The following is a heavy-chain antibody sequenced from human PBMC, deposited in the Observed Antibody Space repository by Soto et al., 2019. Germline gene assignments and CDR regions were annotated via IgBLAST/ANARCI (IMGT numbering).Heavy chain of an antibody. J-gene: IGHJ6*02. CDR2: ISGSGGRT. CDR1: GFTFSSYA. D-gene: IGHD3-16*02. Sequence: EVQLLESGGGLVQPGGSLRLSCAASGFTFSSYAMSWVRQAPGKGLEWVSGISGSGGRTYYADSVKGRFTISRDNSKNTLYLQRNSLRAEDTAVYDCAKDITFGGVIAEYGMDVWGQGTTVTVSS. V-gene: IGHV3-23*01. CDR3: AKDITFGGVIAEYGMDV.